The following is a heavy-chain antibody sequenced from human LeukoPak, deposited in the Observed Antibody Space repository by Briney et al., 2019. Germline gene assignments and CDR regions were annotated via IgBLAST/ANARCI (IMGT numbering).Heavy chain of an antibody. CDR3: ARGIWSTTLTAYYLDY. J-gene: IGHJ4*02. CDR1: GYDFTKYA. D-gene: IGHD2-21*02. Sequence: ASVKASCNASGYDFTKYAVQWGRQAPGQRLGWRGWIDAGNGRTKYSQDFQGRVTISRDTSASIAYMELSSLRSDDMAVYYCARGIWSTTLTAYYLDYWGQGTLVTVSS. V-gene: IGHV1-3*03. CDR2: IDAGNGRT.